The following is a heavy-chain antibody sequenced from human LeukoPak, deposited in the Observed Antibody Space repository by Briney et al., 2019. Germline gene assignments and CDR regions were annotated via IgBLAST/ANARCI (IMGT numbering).Heavy chain of an antibody. Sequence: GGSLRLSCAASGFTFSSYEMNWVRQAPGKGLEWVSYISSSGSTIYYADSVKGRFTISRDNAKNSLYLQMNSLRAEDTAVYYCAPTVTPDAFDIWGQGTMVTVSS. J-gene: IGHJ3*02. CDR1: GFTFSSYE. D-gene: IGHD4-17*01. CDR3: APTVTPDAFDI. V-gene: IGHV3-48*03. CDR2: ISSSGSTI.